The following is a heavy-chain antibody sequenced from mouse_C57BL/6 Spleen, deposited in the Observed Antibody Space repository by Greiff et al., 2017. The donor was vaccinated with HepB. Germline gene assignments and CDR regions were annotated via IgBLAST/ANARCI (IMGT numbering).Heavy chain of an antibody. D-gene: IGHD1-1*01. Sequence: VQLQQSGAELVKPGASVKMSCKASGYTFTSYWITWVKQRPGQGLEWIGDIYPGSGSTNYNEKFKSKATLTVATSSSTAYMQLSSLTSEDSAVYYCAREGFYYGSNGAMDYWGQGTSVTVSS. CDR1: GYTFTSYW. J-gene: IGHJ4*01. CDR3: AREGFYYGSNGAMDY. CDR2: IYPGSGST. V-gene: IGHV1-55*01.